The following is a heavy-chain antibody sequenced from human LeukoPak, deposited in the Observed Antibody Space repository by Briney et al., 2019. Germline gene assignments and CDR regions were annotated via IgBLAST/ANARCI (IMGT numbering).Heavy chain of an antibody. CDR1: GFTVSSNY. CDR3: ARAPTDSSAKLYYFDY. Sequence: PGGSLRLSCAASGFTVSSNYMSWVRQAPVKGLEWVSVIYSGGSTYYADSVKGRFTIPRDNSKNTLYLQMNSLRAEDTAVYYCARAPTDSSAKLYYFDYWGQGTLVTVSS. J-gene: IGHJ4*02. CDR2: IYSGGST. V-gene: IGHV3-66*01. D-gene: IGHD6-25*01.